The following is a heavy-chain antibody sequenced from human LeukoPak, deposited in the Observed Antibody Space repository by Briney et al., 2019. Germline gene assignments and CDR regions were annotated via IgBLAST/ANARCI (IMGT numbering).Heavy chain of an antibody. Sequence: PSETLSLTCAVSGYSIRSGYYWGWIRQPPGKGLEYIGSIYQSGNKYYNPTLKSRVTISVDKSTNHLLLRLSSVTAADRAVYYFARDSGPGDGFDFWGQGAMVTVSS. CDR2: IYQSGNK. CDR3: ARDSGPGDGFDF. D-gene: IGHD7-27*01. CDR1: GYSIRSGYY. J-gene: IGHJ3*01. V-gene: IGHV4-38-2*02.